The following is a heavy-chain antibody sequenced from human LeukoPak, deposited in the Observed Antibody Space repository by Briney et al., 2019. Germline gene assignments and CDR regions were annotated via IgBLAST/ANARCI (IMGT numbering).Heavy chain of an antibody. Sequence: SETLSLTCTVSGGSISSGGYYWSWIRQHPGKGLEWIGYIYYSGSTYYNPSLKSRVTISVDTSKNQFSLKLSSVTAADTAVYYCARRRKSSGSNWFDPWGQGTLVTVSS. CDR2: IYYSGST. D-gene: IGHD3-22*01. J-gene: IGHJ5*02. V-gene: IGHV4-31*03. CDR1: GGSISSGGYY. CDR3: ARRRKSSGSNWFDP.